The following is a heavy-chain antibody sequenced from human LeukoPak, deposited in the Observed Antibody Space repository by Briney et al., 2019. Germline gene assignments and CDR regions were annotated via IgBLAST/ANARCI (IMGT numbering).Heavy chain of an antibody. J-gene: IGHJ5*02. Sequence: SETLSLTCAVYGGSFSGYYWSWIRQPPGKGLEWIGEINHSGSTNYNPSLKTRVTMSVDTSKNQFSLKLSSVTAADTAVYYCARGPLTVTRGFDPWGQGTLVTVSS. CDR1: GGSFSGYY. D-gene: IGHD4-17*01. CDR3: ARGPLTVTRGFDP. V-gene: IGHV4-34*01. CDR2: INHSGST.